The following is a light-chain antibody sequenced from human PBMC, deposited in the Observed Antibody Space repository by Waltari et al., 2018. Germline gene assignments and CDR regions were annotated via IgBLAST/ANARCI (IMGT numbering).Light chain of an antibody. CDR3: QQYHHWWT. V-gene: IGKV3-15*01. CDR1: ESVSFH. J-gene: IGKJ1*01. CDR2: HAS. Sequence: IVMTQSPATLSVSPGGRATLSCRATESVSFHVAWSQQRPGQAPRLLMSHASARAPGIPARFSGSWSGTEFTLTIGSLQSEDSGVYYCQQYHHWWTFGQGTKVEIK.